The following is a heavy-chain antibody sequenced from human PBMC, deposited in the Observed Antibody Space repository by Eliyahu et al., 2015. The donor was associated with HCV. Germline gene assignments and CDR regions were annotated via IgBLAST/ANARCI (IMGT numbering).Heavy chain of an antibody. CDR3: ATRYYDFWSGYYHFDY. CDR1: GGSISSSSYY. CDR2: IYYSGGT. D-gene: IGHD3-3*01. Sequence: QLQLQESGPGLVKPSETLSLTCTVSGGSISSSSYYWGWIRQPPGKGLEWIGSIYYSGGTYYNPSLKSRVTISVDTSKNQFSLKLSSVTAADTAVYYCATRYYDFWSGYYHFDYWGQGTLVTVSS. V-gene: IGHV4-39*01. J-gene: IGHJ4*02.